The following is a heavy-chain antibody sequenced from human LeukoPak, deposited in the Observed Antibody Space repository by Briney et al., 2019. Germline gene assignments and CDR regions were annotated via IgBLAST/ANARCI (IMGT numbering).Heavy chain of an antibody. V-gene: IGHV3-9*01. J-gene: IGHJ4*02. CDR3: AKDQGGYASNFDY. CDR2: INRNSGSI. Sequence: SLRLSCAASGFTFAGYSMHWVRQVPGEGLEWVSGINRNSGSIGYAASVKGRFTISRDNAKNSLYLQMNSLRAEDTALYYCAKDQGGYASNFDYWGQGTLVTVSS. D-gene: IGHD5-12*01. CDR1: GFTFAGYS.